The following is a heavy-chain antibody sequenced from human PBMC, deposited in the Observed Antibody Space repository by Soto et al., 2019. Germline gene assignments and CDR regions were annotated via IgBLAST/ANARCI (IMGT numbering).Heavy chain of an antibody. CDR1: GGSISSGDSD. V-gene: IGHV4-30-4*08. CDR2: IYYSGST. CDR3: ARGIAIGCYTYFFEL. D-gene: IGHD2-15*01. J-gene: IGHJ4*02. Sequence: PWETLSLTCTVSGGSISSGDSDWTWIRQHPGTGLEWIGYIYYSGSTHYNPSLKSRVTISVDTSTNQSALKLNSVTAADTAVYYCARGIAIGCYTYFFELWGQGSLVTLSS.